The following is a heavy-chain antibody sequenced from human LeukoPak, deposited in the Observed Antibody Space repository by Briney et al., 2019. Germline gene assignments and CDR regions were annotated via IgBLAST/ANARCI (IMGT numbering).Heavy chain of an antibody. CDR2: ISSSSSYT. J-gene: IGHJ4*02. CDR3: ARVRDSSGYYRGYFDY. V-gene: IGHV3-11*06. CDR1: GFTFSDYY. Sequence: GGSLRLSCAASGFTFSDYYMSWIRQAPGKGLEWISYISSSSSYTNYADSVKGRFTISRDNAKNSLYLQMNSLRAEDTAVYYCARVRDSSGYYRGYFDYWGQGTLVTVSS. D-gene: IGHD3-22*01.